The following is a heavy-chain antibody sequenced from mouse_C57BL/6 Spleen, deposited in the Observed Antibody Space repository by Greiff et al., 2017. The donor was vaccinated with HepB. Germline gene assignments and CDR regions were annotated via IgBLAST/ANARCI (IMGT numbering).Heavy chain of an antibody. Sequence: QVQLQQPGAELVKPGASVKMSCKASGYTFTSYWITWVKQRPGQGLEWIGDIYPGSGSTNYNEKLKSKATLTVDTSSSTAYMQLSSLTSEDSAVYYCARGDYDYDEGDAMDYWGQGTSVTVSS. V-gene: IGHV1-55*01. CDR1: GYTFTSYW. CDR3: ARGDYDYDEGDAMDY. CDR2: IYPGSGST. D-gene: IGHD2-4*01. J-gene: IGHJ4*01.